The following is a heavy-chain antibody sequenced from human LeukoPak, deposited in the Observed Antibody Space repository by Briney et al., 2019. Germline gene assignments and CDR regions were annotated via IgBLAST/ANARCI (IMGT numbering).Heavy chain of an antibody. Sequence: GGSLRLSCAAYGFTVSSNYMSWVRQAPGKGLEWVSVIYSGGSTYYAECVKGRFTISRDNSKNTLYLQMSSLRAEDTAVYYCAREKRSGSYNDAFDIWGQGTMVTVSS. CDR2: IYSGGST. CDR1: GFTVSSNY. J-gene: IGHJ3*02. V-gene: IGHV3-53*01. D-gene: IGHD1-26*01. CDR3: AREKRSGSYNDAFDI.